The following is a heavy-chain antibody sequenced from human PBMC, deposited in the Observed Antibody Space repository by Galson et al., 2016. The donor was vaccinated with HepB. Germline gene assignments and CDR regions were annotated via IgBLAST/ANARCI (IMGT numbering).Heavy chain of an antibody. D-gene: IGHD1-1*01. Sequence: ETLSLTCTVSGGSISSHYWSWIRQPPGKGLEWIGYIFYSGSTKFNPALKSRVTISVDTSKKQYSLKLSSVTAADTAVYYCERKTTGGEFYFDYWGQGTLVTVSS. CDR3: ERKTTGGEFYFDY. CDR1: GGSISSHY. V-gene: IGHV4-59*11. CDR2: IFYSGST. J-gene: IGHJ4*02.